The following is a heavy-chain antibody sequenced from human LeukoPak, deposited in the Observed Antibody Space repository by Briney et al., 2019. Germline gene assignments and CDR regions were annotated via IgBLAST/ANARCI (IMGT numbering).Heavy chain of an antibody. D-gene: IGHD3-22*01. J-gene: IGHJ6*03. CDR3: TRQIGGYYDSSGYYYYYYMDV. Sequence: GGSLRLSCAASAFTFSDYSMNWVRQAPGKGLEWISYISGRSSTIYYADSVRGRFTISRDNAKNSMYLQMNSLRAEDTAVYYCTRQIGGYYDSSGYYYYYYMDVWGKGTTVTVSS. CDR2: ISGRSSTI. CDR1: AFTFSDYS. V-gene: IGHV3-48*01.